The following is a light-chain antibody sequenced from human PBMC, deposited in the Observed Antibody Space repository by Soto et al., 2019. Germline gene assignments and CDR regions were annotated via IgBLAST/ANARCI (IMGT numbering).Light chain of an antibody. Sequence: QSVLTQSPSVSAAPGQKVTISCSGSTSNIGNCYVSWYQLLPGTAPKLLIYDNTKRPSGIPDRFSASKSGTSATLDISRLQTGDEAEYYCGSWDSSLSAVVFGGGTKLTVL. CDR1: TSNIGNCY. J-gene: IGLJ2*01. V-gene: IGLV1-51*01. CDR3: GSWDSSLSAVV. CDR2: DNT.